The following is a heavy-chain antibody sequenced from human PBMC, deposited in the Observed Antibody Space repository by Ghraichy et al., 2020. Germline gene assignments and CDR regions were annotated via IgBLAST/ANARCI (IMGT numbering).Heavy chain of an antibody. Sequence: GESLNISCAASGFTVSSNYMSWVRQAPGKGLEWVSVIYSGGSTYYADSVKGRFTISRDNSKNTLYLQMNSLRAEDTAVYYCAREGQGLDYWGQGTLVTVSS. V-gene: IGHV3-53*01. CDR1: GFTVSSNY. CDR2: IYSGGST. CDR3: AREGQGLDY. J-gene: IGHJ4*02.